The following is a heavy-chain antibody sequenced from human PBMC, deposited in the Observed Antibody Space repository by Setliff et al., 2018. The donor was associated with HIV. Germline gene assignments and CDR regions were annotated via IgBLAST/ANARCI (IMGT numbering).Heavy chain of an antibody. J-gene: IGHJ4*02. CDR1: GGSISSSSYY. D-gene: IGHD3-10*01. V-gene: IGHV4-39*07. CDR3: ASGYGSGSYPGD. CDR2: VYYSGTT. Sequence: PSETLSLTCTVSGGSISSSSYYWGWIRQPPGKGLEWIGSVYYSGTTYYNPSLESRVTISVDTSKNQLSLKLSSVTAADTAVYYCASGYGSGSYPGDWGQGTQVTAPQ.